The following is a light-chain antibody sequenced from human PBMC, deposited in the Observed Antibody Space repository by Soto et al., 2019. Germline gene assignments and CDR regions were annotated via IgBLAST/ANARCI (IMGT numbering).Light chain of an antibody. CDR1: QSVSSY. CDR3: QQYNNWPSWT. J-gene: IGKJ1*01. CDR2: DAS. Sequence: EIVLTQSPATLSLSPGERATLSCRASQSVSSYLAWYQQKPGQAPRLLIYDASNRATGIPARFSGSGSGTDFTLTISSLEPEDFAVYYCQQYNNWPSWTVGQGTKVDIK. V-gene: IGKV3-11*01.